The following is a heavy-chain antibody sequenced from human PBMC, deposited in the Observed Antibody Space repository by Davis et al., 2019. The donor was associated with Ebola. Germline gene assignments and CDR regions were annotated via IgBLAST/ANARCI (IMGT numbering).Heavy chain of an antibody. CDR2: IYWDDNK. V-gene: IGHV2-5*02. J-gene: IGHJ3*02. Sequence: SGPTLVKPPQTLTLTCTFSGFSFSTGGVGVGWIRQPPGKALEWLALIYWDDNKRYSPSLKSRLTITKDTSKNQVVLTMTNMDPVDTATYYCAHRWVTRTPIDAFDIWGQGTMLTVSS. CDR1: GFSFSTGGVG. CDR3: AHRWVTRTPIDAFDI. D-gene: IGHD2-21*02.